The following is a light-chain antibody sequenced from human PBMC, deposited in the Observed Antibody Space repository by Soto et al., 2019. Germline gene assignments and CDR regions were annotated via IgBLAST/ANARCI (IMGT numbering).Light chain of an antibody. CDR3: QQSYSSIT. J-gene: IGKJ5*01. CDR2: DAS. Sequence: IVLTHSPAPLSVSPGERATLSCRASQSVSSYLAWYQQKPGRAPRLLIYDASNRATGIPARFSGGGSGTDFTLTISSVQPEDVATYYRQQSYSSITFGQGTRLEIK. CDR1: QSVSSY. V-gene: IGKV3-11*01.